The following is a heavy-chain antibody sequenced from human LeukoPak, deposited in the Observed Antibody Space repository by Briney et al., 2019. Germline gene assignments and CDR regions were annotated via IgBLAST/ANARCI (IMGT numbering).Heavy chain of an antibody. CDR2: INPNSGGT. J-gene: IGHJ4*02. Sequence: ASVRVSCKASGYSFTGYYIHWLRQAPGQGLEWMGWINPNSGGTKYAQKFQGRVTMTRDTSITTAYMELTSLRSDDPAVYFCARGRAYSESYLDSWGQGTLVTVSS. V-gene: IGHV1-2*02. D-gene: IGHD1-26*01. CDR1: GYSFTGYY. CDR3: ARGRAYSESYLDS.